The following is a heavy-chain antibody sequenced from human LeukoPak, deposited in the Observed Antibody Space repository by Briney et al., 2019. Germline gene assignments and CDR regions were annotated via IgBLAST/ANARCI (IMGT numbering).Heavy chain of an antibody. CDR2: ISYDGSNK. D-gene: IGHD6-13*01. V-gene: IGHV3-30-3*01. CDR3: ARIAAAGPYYGMDV. CDR1: GFTFCSYA. J-gene: IGHJ6*02. Sequence: PGGSLRLSCAASGFTFCSYAMHWVRQAPGKGLEWVAVISYDGSNKYYADSVKGRFTISRDNSKNTLYLQMNSLRAEDTAVYYCARIAAAGPYYGMDVWGQGTTVTVSS.